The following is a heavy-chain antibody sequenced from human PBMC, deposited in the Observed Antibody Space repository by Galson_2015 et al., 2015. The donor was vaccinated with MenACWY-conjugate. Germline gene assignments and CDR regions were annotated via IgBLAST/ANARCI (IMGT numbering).Heavy chain of an antibody. CDR1: GFTFSSYA. D-gene: IGHD2-15*01. V-gene: IGHV3-21*06. J-gene: IGHJ6*03. CDR2: ISRSGDTK. CDR3: ARDGPASTPYNYHYYYTDV. Sequence: SLRLSCAASGFTFSSYAMSWVRQSPGKGLEWVSSISRSGDTKYYADSVKGRFTISRDNAKNSLYVQMNSLRAEDTAVYYCARDGPASTPYNYHYYYTDVSGKGTPVTVSS.